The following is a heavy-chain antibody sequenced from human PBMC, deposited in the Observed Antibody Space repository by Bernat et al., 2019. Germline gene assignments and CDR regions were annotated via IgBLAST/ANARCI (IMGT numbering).Heavy chain of an antibody. CDR2: ISYDGSNK. D-gene: IGHD6-19*01. Sequence: QVQLVESGGGVVQPGRSLRLSCAASGFTFSSYAMHWVRQAPGKGLEWVAVISYDGSNKYYADSVKGRFTISRDNSKNTLYLQMNSLRAEDTAVYYCARDPSSGWWDYYFDYWGQGTLVTVSS. CDR1: GFTFSSYA. J-gene: IGHJ4*02. V-gene: IGHV3-30-3*01. CDR3: ARDPSSGWWDYYFDY.